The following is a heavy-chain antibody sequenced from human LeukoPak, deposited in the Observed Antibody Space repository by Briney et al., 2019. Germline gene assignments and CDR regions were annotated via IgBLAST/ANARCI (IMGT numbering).Heavy chain of an antibody. CDR3: ARGIIGYYFDY. J-gene: IGHJ4*02. V-gene: IGHV1-18*01. CDR2: ISAYGNT. CDR1: GYTFTIYG. Sequence: ASVNVSCKTSGYTFTIYGISWVRQPPRQELEWMGLISAYGNTNYAQNLQGRVTMTTDTSTSTAYMELRSLRSDDTAVYYCARGIIGYYFDYWGQGTLVTVSS. D-gene: IGHD2-15*01.